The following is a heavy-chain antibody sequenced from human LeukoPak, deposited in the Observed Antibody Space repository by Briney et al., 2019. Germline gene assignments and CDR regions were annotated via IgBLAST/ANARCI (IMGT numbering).Heavy chain of an antibody. CDR3: ARDKGYDTSGYFGAFDI. CDR1: GFTFSSYW. V-gene: IGHV3-74*01. CDR2: INTDGSST. J-gene: IGHJ3*02. D-gene: IGHD3-22*01. Sequence: GGSLRLSCAASGFTFSSYWMHWVRQAPGKGLVWVSRINTDGSSTSYADSVKGRFTISRDNAKNTLYLQMDSLRAEDTAVYYCARDKGYDTSGYFGAFDIWGQGTMVTVSS.